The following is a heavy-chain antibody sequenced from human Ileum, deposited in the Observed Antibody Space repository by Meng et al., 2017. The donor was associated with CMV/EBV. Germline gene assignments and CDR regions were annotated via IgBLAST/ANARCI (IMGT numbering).Heavy chain of an antibody. CDR2: ISTSGSD. V-gene: IGHV4-4*07. CDR1: GNFGNIFY. Sequence: QVPLQDSCPGLVKPAQTPTRPRPCPGNFGNIFYWSWIRGPAGKGLQWIGRISTSGSDNYNPSLKSRVTMSVDTSKKQFSLKLSSVTAADTAVYYCARSGLRGIYVDYWGQGTLVTVSS. J-gene: IGHJ4*02. D-gene: IGHD4-17*01. CDR3: ARSGLRGIYVDY.